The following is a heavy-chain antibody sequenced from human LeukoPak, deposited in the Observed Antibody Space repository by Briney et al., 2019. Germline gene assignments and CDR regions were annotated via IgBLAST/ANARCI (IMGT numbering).Heavy chain of an antibody. D-gene: IGHD3-22*01. V-gene: IGHV3-11*01. CDR2: TNTAGNTI. Sequence: GGSLRLSCAASGFTFRDYFMSWVRQAPGKGLELVAYTNTAGNTIYYADSMKGRFTISRDNAKNSLYLQMNTLRAEDTAVYYCARATYDSSAVDAFDIWGQGTMVTVSP. J-gene: IGHJ3*02. CDR1: GFTFRDYF. CDR3: ARATYDSSAVDAFDI.